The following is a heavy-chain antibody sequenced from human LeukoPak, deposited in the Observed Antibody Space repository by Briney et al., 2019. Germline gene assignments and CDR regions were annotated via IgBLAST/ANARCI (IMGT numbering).Heavy chain of an antibody. Sequence: SETLSLTCTVSGGSISSSSYYWGWIRQPPGKGLEWIGSIYYSGSTYYNPSLKSRVTISVDTSKNQFSLKLSSVTAADTAVYYCAKLVVWDDRQRFDYWGQGTLVTVSS. CDR3: AKLVVWDDRQRFDY. D-gene: IGHD2-15*01. J-gene: IGHJ4*02. CDR1: GGSISSSSYY. V-gene: IGHV4-39*07. CDR2: IYYSGST.